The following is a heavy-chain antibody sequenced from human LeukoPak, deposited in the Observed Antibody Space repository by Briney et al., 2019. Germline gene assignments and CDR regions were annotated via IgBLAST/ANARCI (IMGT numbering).Heavy chain of an antibody. CDR3: ARGRRVVGASDYFDY. CDR1: GYTFTNYY. Sequence: ASVKVSCKASGYTFTNYYLHWVRQAPGQGLEWMGIINPSGGSTTYAQKFQGRVTMTRDTSTSTVYMELSSLRSEDTAVYYCARGRRVVGASDYFDYWGQGTLVTVSS. CDR2: INPSGGST. D-gene: IGHD1-26*01. V-gene: IGHV1-46*01. J-gene: IGHJ4*02.